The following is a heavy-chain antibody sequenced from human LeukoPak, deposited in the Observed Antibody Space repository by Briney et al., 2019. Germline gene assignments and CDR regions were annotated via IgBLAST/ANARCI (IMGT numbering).Heavy chain of an antibody. V-gene: IGHV3-73*01. D-gene: IGHD1-1*01. J-gene: IGHJ4*02. Sequence: GGSLRLSCAASGFTFSGSALHWVRQASGKGLEWVGRIRSTANGYATAYAASVKGRFTISRDDAKNSLYLQMNSLRAEDTAIYYCARIQLYHGDFDSWGQGTLVTVSS. CDR2: IRSTANGYAT. CDR3: ARIQLYHGDFDS. CDR1: GFTFSGSA.